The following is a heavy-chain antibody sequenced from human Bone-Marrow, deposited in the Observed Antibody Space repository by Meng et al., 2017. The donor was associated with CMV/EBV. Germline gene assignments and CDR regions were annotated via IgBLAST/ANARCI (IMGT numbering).Heavy chain of an antibody. CDR3: ARAYSSSWYGYYYYGMGV. V-gene: IGHV1-8*03. CDR1: GYTFTSYA. CDR2: MNPNSGNT. Sequence: ASVKVSCKASGYTFTSYAMHWVRQAPGQGLEWMGWMNPNSGNTGYAQKFQGRVTITRNTSISTAYMELSSLRSEDTAVYYCARAYSSSWYGYYYYGMGVWGRGTTVTVSS. D-gene: IGHD6-13*01. J-gene: IGHJ6*02.